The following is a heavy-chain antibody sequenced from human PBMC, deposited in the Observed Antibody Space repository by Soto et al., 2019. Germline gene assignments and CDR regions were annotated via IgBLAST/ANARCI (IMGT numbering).Heavy chain of an antibody. Sequence: GGSLRLSCAASGFTFSSYVMHWVRQAPGKGLEWVAVISYDGSNKYYADSVKGRFTISRDNSKNTLYLQMNSLRAEDTAVYYCAREATGGYCSSTSCSSHFDYWGQGTLVTVSS. CDR2: ISYDGSNK. D-gene: IGHD2-2*01. J-gene: IGHJ4*02. CDR3: AREATGGYCSSTSCSSHFDY. CDR1: GFTFSSYV. V-gene: IGHV3-30*04.